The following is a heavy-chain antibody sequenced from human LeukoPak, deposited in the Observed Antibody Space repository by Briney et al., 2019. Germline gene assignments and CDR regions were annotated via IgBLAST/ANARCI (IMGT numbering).Heavy chain of an antibody. J-gene: IGHJ4*02. CDR1: GFTLSSYW. D-gene: IGHD6-13*01. CDR3: AADSSWYGGGDY. Sequence: GGSLRLSCAASGFTLSSYWMSWVRQAPGKGPEWVANINQDGSEKYYVDSVKGRFTISRDNAKNSLYLQMISLRTEDTALYYCAADSSWYGGGDYWGQGTLVTVSS. CDR2: INQDGSEK. V-gene: IGHV3-7*01.